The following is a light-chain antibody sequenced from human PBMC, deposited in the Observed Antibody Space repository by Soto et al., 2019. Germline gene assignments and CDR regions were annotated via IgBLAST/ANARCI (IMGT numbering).Light chain of an antibody. V-gene: IGKV3-20*01. CDR1: QSITNNY. CDR2: GAS. CDR3: QHYGSSPRT. Sequence: EIVLTQSPGTLSFSPGERATLSCRASQSITNNYLAWYQQQAGQVPRLLLYGASTRPTGIPDRFSGSGSGTDFTLTISRLEPDEFAVYYCQHYGSSPRTFGQGTKVEIK. J-gene: IGKJ1*01.